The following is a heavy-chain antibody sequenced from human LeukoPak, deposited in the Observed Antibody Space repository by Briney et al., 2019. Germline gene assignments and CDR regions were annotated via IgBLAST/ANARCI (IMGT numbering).Heavy chain of an antibody. J-gene: IGHJ4*02. CDR3: AREVRGVSFFDY. CDR1: GGSNSLGDYY. Sequence: SETLSLTCTVSGGSNSLGDYYWSWIRKPPGKGLEQIGYIYYSGSTYYHPSLKSRLTISVDTSKNQFSLKLSSVTAADTAVYYCAREVRGVSFFDYWGQGTLVTVSS. V-gene: IGHV4-30-4*01. CDR2: IYYSGST. D-gene: IGHD3-10*01.